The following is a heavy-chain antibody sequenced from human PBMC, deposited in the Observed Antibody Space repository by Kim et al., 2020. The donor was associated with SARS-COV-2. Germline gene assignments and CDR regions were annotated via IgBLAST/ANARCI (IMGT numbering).Heavy chain of an antibody. Sequence: GGSLRLSCAASGFTFRSYGMDWVRQAPGKGLEWVAVIWYDGSNQYYADSVKGRFIISRDNSKNTLYLQMNSLRAEDTAVYYCARWLGSPRYYFDYWGQGTLVTVSS. V-gene: IGHV3-33*08. CDR3: ARWLGSPRYYFDY. CDR2: IWYDGSNQ. CDR1: GFTFRSYG. D-gene: IGHD3-16*01. J-gene: IGHJ4*02.